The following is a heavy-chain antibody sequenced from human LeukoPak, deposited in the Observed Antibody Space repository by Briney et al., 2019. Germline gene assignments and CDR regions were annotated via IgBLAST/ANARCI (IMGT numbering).Heavy chain of an antibody. D-gene: IGHD5-24*01. CDR1: VGSVSNYY. J-gene: IGHJ4*02. CDR2: VYYRGST. Sequence: SETLSLTCTVSVGSVSNYYWSWIRQPTGKGLEWIGYVYYRGSTNYNPSLKSRLTISVDTSKNQFFLRLSSVTAADTAIYFCARVVPDGYSDYWGQGTLVTVST. CDR3: ARVVPDGYSDY. V-gene: IGHV4-59*02.